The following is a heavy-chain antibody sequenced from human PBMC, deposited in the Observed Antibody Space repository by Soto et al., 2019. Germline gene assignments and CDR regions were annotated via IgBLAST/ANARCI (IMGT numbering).Heavy chain of an antibody. CDR3: AIDLWWYTH. Sequence: EVQLLESGGGLVQPGGSLRLSCTASGFTFSDHAMTWVRQAPGKGLEWLSGISGGGSGAYYADSVKGRFTVSRAHSNTTLFLQMDSLRVEDKAVYYCAIDLWWYTHWGQGTLVTVSS. V-gene: IGHV3-23*01. J-gene: IGHJ4*02. D-gene: IGHD2-15*01. CDR2: ISGGGSGA. CDR1: GFTFSDHA.